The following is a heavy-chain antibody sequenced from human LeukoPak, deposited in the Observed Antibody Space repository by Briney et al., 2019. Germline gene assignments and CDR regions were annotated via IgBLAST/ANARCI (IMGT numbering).Heavy chain of an antibody. D-gene: IGHD3-16*01. CDR3: ARYVPTTQNFDY. J-gene: IGHJ4*02. V-gene: IGHV3-21*01. CDR2: ISSSSSYI. CDR1: GFTFSSYS. Sequence: GGSLRLSCAASGFTFSSYSMNWVRQAPGKGLEWVSSISSSSSYIYYADSVKGRFTISRDNSKNTLYLQMNSLRAEDTAVYYCARYVPTTQNFDYWGQGTLVTVSS.